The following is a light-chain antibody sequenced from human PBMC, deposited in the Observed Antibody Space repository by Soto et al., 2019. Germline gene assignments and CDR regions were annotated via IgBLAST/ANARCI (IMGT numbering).Light chain of an antibody. CDR3: LQDYNYPWT. CDR2: DAS. Sequence: DIVMTQSPATLSVSPGERATLSCRASEGLIDNLAWYQQKPGQAPRILMYDASTRATGISARFSGSRSGTECTLTISSLQSEDVAVYYCLQDYNYPWTLGQGTKVDIK. V-gene: IGKV3-15*01. CDR1: EGLIDN. J-gene: IGKJ1*01.